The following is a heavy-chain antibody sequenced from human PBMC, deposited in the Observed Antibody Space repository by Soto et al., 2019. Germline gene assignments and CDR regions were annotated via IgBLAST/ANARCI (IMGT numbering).Heavy chain of an antibody. CDR3: ARAEWFGEFDY. D-gene: IGHD3-10*01. CDR1: GGSISSYY. J-gene: IGHJ4*02. CDR2: IYYSGST. V-gene: IGHV4-59*01. Sequence: SETLSLTCTVSGGSISSYYWSWIRQPPGKGLEWIGYIYYSGSTNYNPPLKSRVTISVDTSKNQFSLKLSSVTAADTAVYYCARAEWFGEFDYWGQGTLVTVSS.